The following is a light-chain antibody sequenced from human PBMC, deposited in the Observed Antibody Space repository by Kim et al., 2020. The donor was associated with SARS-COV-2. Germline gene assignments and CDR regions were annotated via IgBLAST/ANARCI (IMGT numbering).Light chain of an antibody. J-gene: IGLJ3*02. Sequence: GQSVTISCSGSSSNIGSNTVSWYQQFPGTAPKLLIYSNNQRPSGVPDRISGSKSGTSASLAVSGLQSEDEADYHCASWDDSLNGWVFGGGTQLTVL. CDR1: SSNIGSNT. CDR2: SNN. V-gene: IGLV1-44*01. CDR3: ASWDDSLNGWV.